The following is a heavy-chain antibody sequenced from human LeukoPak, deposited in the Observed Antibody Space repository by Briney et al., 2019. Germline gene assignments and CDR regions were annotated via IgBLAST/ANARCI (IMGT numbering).Heavy chain of an antibody. CDR3: ARDPFPLITIFGVVPGY. Sequence: ASVKVSCKASGYTFIGYYMHWVRQAPGQGLEWMGWINPNSGGTNYAQKFQGRVTMTRDTSISTAYMELSRLRSDDTAVYYCARDPFPLITIFGVVPGYWGQATLVTVSS. D-gene: IGHD3-3*01. J-gene: IGHJ4*02. CDR1: GYTFIGYY. V-gene: IGHV1-2*02. CDR2: INPNSGGT.